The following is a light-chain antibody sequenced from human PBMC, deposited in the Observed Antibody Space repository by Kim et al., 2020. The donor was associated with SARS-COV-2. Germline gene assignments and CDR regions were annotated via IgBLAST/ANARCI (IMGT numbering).Light chain of an antibody. V-gene: IGKV1-5*01. Sequence: GDRVTSTCRASQSISSGLAWYQQKPGKAPKLLIYDASSLESGVPSRFSGSGSGTESTLTIRSLQPEDLATYYCQQYNSYWTFGQGTKVDIK. J-gene: IGKJ1*01. CDR3: QQYNSYWT. CDR1: QSISSG. CDR2: DAS.